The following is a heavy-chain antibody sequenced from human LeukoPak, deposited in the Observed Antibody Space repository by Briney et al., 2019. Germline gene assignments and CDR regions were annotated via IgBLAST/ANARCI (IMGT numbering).Heavy chain of an antibody. J-gene: IGHJ4*02. Sequence: GGSLRLSCAASGFTFSSYGMHWVRQAPGKVLEWVAFIRYDGSNKYYADSVKGRFTISRDNSKNTLYLQMNSLRAEDTAVYYCAKADSYGLFNYWGQGTLVTVSS. CDR3: AKADSYGLFNY. D-gene: IGHD5-18*01. V-gene: IGHV3-30*02. CDR2: IRYDGSNK. CDR1: GFTFSSYG.